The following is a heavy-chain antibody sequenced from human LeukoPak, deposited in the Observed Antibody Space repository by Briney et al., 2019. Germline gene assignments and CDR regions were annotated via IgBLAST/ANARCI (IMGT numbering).Heavy chain of an antibody. Sequence: ASVKVSCKASGYTFTSYDINWVRQATGQGLGWMGWMNPNSGNTGYAQKFQGRVTMTRNTSISTAYMELSSLRSEDTAVYYCARIGYSSGWYYNYYYYYGMDVWGQGTTVTVSS. CDR2: MNPNSGNT. CDR1: GYTFTSYD. CDR3: ARIGYSSGWYYNYYYYYGMDV. D-gene: IGHD6-19*01. J-gene: IGHJ6*02. V-gene: IGHV1-8*01.